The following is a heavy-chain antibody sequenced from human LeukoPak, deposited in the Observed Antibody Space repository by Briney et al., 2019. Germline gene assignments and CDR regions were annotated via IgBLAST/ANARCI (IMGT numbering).Heavy chain of an antibody. D-gene: IGHD5-18*01. CDR3: TRYSGRTDY. CDR2: IRSKSYSGTK. V-gene: IGHV3-49*03. CDR1: GFTFGTYA. J-gene: IGHJ4*02. Sequence: GGSLRLSCTSSGFTFGTYAVSWFRQAPGKGLEWVAFIRSKSYSGTKAYAQYLEGRFTISRDDSKSIAYLQMNSLKTEDTAVYYCTRYSGRTDYWGQGTLVTVSS.